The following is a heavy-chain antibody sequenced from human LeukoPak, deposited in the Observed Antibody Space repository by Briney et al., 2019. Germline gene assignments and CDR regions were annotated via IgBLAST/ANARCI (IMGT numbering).Heavy chain of an antibody. D-gene: IGHD3-3*01. CDR2: ISAYNGNT. V-gene: IGHV1-18*01. Sequence: ASVKVSCKASGYTFTGYGISWVRQAPGQGLEWMGWISAYNGNTNYAQKLQGRVTMTTDTSTSTAYMELRSLRSDDTAVYYCARDPYDFWSGYRYRFDPWGQGTLVTVSS. CDR3: ARDPYDFWSGYRYRFDP. J-gene: IGHJ5*02. CDR1: GYTFTGYG.